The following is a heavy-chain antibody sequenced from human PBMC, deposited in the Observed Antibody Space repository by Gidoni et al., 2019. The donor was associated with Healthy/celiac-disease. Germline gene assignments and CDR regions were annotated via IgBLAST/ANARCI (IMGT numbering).Heavy chain of an antibody. J-gene: IGHJ6*02. D-gene: IGHD3-16*02. CDR1: GGTFSSYA. CDR3: AGTYTPDMITFGGVIAAYYGMDV. Sequence: QVQLVQSGAEVKKPGSSVKVSCKASGGTFSSYAISWVRQAPGQGLEWMGGIIPIFGTANYAQKFQGRVTITADESTSTAYMELSSLRSEDTAVYYCAGTYTPDMITFGGVIAAYYGMDVWGQGTTVTVSS. V-gene: IGHV1-69*01. CDR2: IIPIFGTA.